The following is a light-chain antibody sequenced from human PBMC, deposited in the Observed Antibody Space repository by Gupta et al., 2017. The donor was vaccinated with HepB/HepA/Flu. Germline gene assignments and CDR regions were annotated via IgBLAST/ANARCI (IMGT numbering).Light chain of an antibody. J-gene: IGKJ5*01. Sequence: IVMTQSPATLSLSPGERATLSCRASQSVHSNLAWYQQKPGQAPRLLIYGASTRATDIPARFSGSGSGTDFTLTISSLQSEDFAIYYCQQFNKWPLTFGQGTRLNMK. V-gene: IGKV3-15*01. CDR1: QSVHSN. CDR2: GAS. CDR3: QQFNKWPLT.